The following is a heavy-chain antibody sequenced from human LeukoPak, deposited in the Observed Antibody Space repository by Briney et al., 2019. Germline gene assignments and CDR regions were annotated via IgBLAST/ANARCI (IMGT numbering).Heavy chain of an antibody. Sequence: GGSLRLSCAASGFTFYNYAMSWVRQAPGKGLEWVSGISGSGGSTYYADSVKGRFTISRDNSKNTLHLQMNSLRAEDTAVYYCVKAIPYYDILTGYSTPMYYFDYWGQGTLVTVSS. CDR2: ISGSGGST. J-gene: IGHJ4*02. CDR3: VKAIPYYDILTGYSTPMYYFDY. CDR1: GFTFYNYA. V-gene: IGHV3-23*01. D-gene: IGHD3-9*01.